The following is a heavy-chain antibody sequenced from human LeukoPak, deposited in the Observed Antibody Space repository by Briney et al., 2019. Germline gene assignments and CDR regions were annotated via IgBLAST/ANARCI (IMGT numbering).Heavy chain of an antibody. V-gene: IGHV3-74*01. Sequence: PGGSLRLSCAASGFTFSGYWMHWVRQAPGKGLVWVSRINSDGSSTTYADSVKGRFTISRDNAKTTLYLQMNSLRAEDTAVYYCARSKLELERRDIDYWGQGTLVTVSS. CDR3: ARSKLELERRDIDY. CDR2: INSDGSST. J-gene: IGHJ4*02. CDR1: GFTFSGYW. D-gene: IGHD1-1*01.